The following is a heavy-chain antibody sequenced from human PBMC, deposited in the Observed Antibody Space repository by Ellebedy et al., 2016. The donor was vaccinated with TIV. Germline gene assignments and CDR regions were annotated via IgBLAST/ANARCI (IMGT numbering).Heavy chain of an antibody. Sequence: ASVKVSXXASGYTFTSYAMHWVRQAPGQRLEWMGWINAGNGNTKYSQKFQGRVTITRDTSASTAYMELSSLRSEDTAVYYCARMFCTNGVCSNYYYYGMDVWGQGTTVTVSS. CDR3: ARMFCTNGVCSNYYYYGMDV. D-gene: IGHD2-8*01. V-gene: IGHV1-3*01. CDR2: INAGNGNT. CDR1: GYTFTSYA. J-gene: IGHJ6*02.